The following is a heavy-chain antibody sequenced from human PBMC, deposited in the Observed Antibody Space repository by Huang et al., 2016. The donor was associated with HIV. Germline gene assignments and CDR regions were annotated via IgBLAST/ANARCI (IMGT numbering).Heavy chain of an antibody. CDR2: MNPNTGNT. CDR3: ARSAYGDLDY. D-gene: IGHD4-17*01. Sequence: QVHLVQSGAEVKKPGASVKVSCKASGYTFTNYDINWVRQAPGRGLEWMGWMNPNTGNTGFEQSFQGRVTMTRKTSITTAYMELTSLTSEDTAVYYCARSAYGDLDYWGLGTLVIVS. V-gene: IGHV1-8*02. J-gene: IGHJ4*02. CDR1: GYTFTNYD.